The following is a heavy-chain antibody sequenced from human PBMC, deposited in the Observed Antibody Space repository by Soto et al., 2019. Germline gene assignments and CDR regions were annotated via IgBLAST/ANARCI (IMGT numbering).Heavy chain of an antibody. CDR3: ATSNRLRYFDWSPVVDY. D-gene: IGHD3-9*01. CDR2: INPNSGGT. CDR1: GYTFTGYY. J-gene: IGHJ4*02. Sequence: GASVKVSCKASGYTFTGYYMHWVRQAPGQGLEWMGWINPNSGGTNYAQKFQGWVTMTRDTSISTAYMELSRLRSDDTAVYYCATSNRLRYFDWSPVVDYWGQGTLVTVSS. V-gene: IGHV1-2*04.